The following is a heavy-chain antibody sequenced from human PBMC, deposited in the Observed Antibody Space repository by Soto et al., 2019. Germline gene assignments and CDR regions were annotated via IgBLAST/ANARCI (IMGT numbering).Heavy chain of an antibody. CDR1: GGTFSSYA. J-gene: IGHJ4*02. Sequence: SVKVSCKASGGTFSSYAISWVRQAPGQGLEWMGGIIPIFGTANYAQKFQGRVTITADESTSTAYMELSSLRSEDTAVYYCATSNYGGNSFSFDYWGQGTLVTVSS. D-gene: IGHD4-17*01. CDR3: ATSNYGGNSFSFDY. V-gene: IGHV1-69*13. CDR2: IIPIFGTA.